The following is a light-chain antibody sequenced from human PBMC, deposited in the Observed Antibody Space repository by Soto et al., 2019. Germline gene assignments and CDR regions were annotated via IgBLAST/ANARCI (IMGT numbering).Light chain of an antibody. CDR3: QQYYSTPQT. CDR1: QRVLYSSNNKNY. Sequence: DIVMTQSPDSLAVSLGERATINCKSSQRVLYSSNNKNYLSCYQQKPGQPPKLLIYWASTRASGVPDRFSGSGSGTDFTLTISSLQAEDVAVYYCQQYYSTPQTFGQGTKLEIK. J-gene: IGKJ2*01. V-gene: IGKV4-1*01. CDR2: WAS.